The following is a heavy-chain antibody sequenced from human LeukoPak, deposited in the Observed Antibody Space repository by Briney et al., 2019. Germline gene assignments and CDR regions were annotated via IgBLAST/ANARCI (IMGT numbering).Heavy chain of an antibody. Sequence: ASVKVSCKTSGYTFSSYGISWLRQAPGQRLEWMGWINAGNGNTKYSQKLQGRVTMTTDTSTSTAYMELRSLRSDDTAVYYCVRDYYGSGSYNTHFDYWGQGTLVTVSS. CDR1: GYTFSSYG. V-gene: IGHV1-18*01. CDR2: INAGNGNT. D-gene: IGHD3-10*01. CDR3: VRDYYGSGSYNTHFDY. J-gene: IGHJ4*02.